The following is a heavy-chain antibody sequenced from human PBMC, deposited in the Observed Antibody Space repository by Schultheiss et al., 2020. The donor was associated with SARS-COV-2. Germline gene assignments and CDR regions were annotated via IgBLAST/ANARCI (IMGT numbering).Heavy chain of an antibody. J-gene: IGHJ4*02. CDR3: ARHDSSGFYYI. CDR2: MNPNSGYT. CDR1: AYTFTNYD. V-gene: IGHV1-8*01. D-gene: IGHD3-22*01. Sequence: ASVKVSCKTSAYTFTNYDINWVRQATGQGLEWMGWMNPNSGYTGYAQKFQGRVTMTRNTSVSTAYMELSSLRSEDTAVYYCARHDSSGFYYIWGQGTLVTVSS.